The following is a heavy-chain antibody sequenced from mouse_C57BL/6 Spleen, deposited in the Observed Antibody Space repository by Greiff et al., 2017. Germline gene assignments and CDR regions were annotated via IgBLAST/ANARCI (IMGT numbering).Heavy chain of an antibody. CDR3: ARSTMVTHAY. V-gene: IGHV1-63*01. CDR2: IYPGGGYT. D-gene: IGHD2-13*01. Sequence: QVQLQQSGAELVRPGTSVKMSCKASGYTFTNYWIGWAKQRPGHGLEWIGDIYPGGGYTNYNETFKGKATLTVDKSSSTAYMQLSSLTSEDSAGYYWARSTMVTHAYWGQGTTLTVSA. CDR1: GYTFTNYW. J-gene: IGHJ2*01.